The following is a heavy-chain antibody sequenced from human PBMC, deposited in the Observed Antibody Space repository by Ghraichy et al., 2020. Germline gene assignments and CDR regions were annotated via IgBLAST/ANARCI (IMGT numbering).Heavy chain of an antibody. CDR3: TRGRRYDFWSGYYRNAQDY. CDR2: IRSKAYGGTT. CDR1: GFTFGDYA. Sequence: GGSLRLSCTASGFTFGDYAMSWFRQAPGKGLEWVGFIRSKAYGGTTEYAASVKGRFTISRDDSKSIAYLQMNSLKTEDTAVYYCTRGRRYDFWSGYYRNAQDYWGQGTLVTVSS. D-gene: IGHD3-3*01. V-gene: IGHV3-49*03. J-gene: IGHJ4*02.